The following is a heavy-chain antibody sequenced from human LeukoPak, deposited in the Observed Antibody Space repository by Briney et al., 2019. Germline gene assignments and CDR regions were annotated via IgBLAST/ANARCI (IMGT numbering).Heavy chain of an antibody. D-gene: IGHD3-3*01. CDR1: GFTFSNAW. CDR3: TTEAFWKVDV. V-gene: IGHV3-15*01. J-gene: IGHJ6*02. CDR2: FRSYTDGGTI. Sequence: EGSLRLSCAASGFTFSNAWMSWVRQAPGKGLEWVGRFRSYTDGGTIDYAAPVKGRFTISRDDSKNTLYLQMNSLKTEDTAVYYCTTEAFWKVDVWGQGTTVTVSS.